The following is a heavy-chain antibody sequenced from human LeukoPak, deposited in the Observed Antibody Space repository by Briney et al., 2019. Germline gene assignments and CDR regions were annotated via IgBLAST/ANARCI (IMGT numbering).Heavy chain of an antibody. CDR1: GGSISSGGYY. CDR2: IYYSGST. J-gene: IGHJ4*02. V-gene: IGHV4-31*03. Sequence: SQTLSLTCTVSGGSISSGGYYWSWIRQHPGKGLEWIGYIYYSGSTYYNPSLKSRVTISVDTSKNQFSLKLSSVTVADTAVYYCASTTYYYDSSGYPERDFDYWGQGTLVTVSS. D-gene: IGHD3-22*01. CDR3: ASTTYYYDSSGYPERDFDY.